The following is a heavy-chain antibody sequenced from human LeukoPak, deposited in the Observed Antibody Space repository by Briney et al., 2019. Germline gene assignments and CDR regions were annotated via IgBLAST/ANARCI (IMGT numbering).Heavy chain of an antibody. J-gene: IGHJ4*02. CDR2: ISASGNVK. CDR1: GFTFSAYE. CDR3: ARWSGWYEFDY. D-gene: IGHD6-19*01. Sequence: GGSLRLSCAASGFTFSAYEMSWVRQAPGKGLEWISYISASGNVKYYADSVKGRFTISREKAKNSLYLEMNRLRGEDTAVYYCARWSGWYEFDYWGQGTLVTVSS. V-gene: IGHV3-48*03.